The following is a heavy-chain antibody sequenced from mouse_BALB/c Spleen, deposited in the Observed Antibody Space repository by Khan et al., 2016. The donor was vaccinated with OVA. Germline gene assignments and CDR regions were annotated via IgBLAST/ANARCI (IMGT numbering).Heavy chain of an antibody. Sequence: DLVKPGASVKLSCKASGYTFTSYWINWIKQRPGQGLEWIGRISPGSGTPYYNEMFKGKATLTVDTSSSTAYIQLSSLSSEDSAGYFCARENYYGSSHYAMDYWGQGTSVTVSS. D-gene: IGHD1-1*01. CDR2: ISPGSGTP. CDR1: GYTFTSYW. J-gene: IGHJ4*01. V-gene: IGHV1S41*01. CDR3: ARENYYGSSHYAMDY.